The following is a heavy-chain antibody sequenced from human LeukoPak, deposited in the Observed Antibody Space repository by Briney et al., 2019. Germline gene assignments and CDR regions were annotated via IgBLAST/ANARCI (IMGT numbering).Heavy chain of an antibody. CDR1: GGSISSSTYH. Sequence: SETLSLTCTVSGGSISSSTYHWGWIRQPPGKGLEWIGSIYYSGTTYYNPSLKSRVTISVDTSKNQFSLKLSSVIVADTAVYYCARVAAARTRWFDPWGQGTLVTVSS. CDR2: IYYSGTT. V-gene: IGHV4-39*01. CDR3: ARVAAARTRWFDP. J-gene: IGHJ5*02. D-gene: IGHD6-13*01.